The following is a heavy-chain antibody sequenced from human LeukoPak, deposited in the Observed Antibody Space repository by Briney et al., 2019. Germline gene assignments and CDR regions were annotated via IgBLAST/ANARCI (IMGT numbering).Heavy chain of an antibody. J-gene: IGHJ5*02. D-gene: IGHD1-1*01. CDR1: GFRFHTYS. CDR3: ARGPITEDGTFHSPNA. V-gene: IGHV3-48*01. Sequence: GGSLRLSCAASGFRFHTYSMNWVRQAPGKGLEWISYISSSSDDIYHTDSVKGRFTVSRDNAKNSLFLQMNSLSAEDTAVYYCARGPITEDGTFHSPNAWGQGTLVTVSS. CDR2: ISSSSDDI.